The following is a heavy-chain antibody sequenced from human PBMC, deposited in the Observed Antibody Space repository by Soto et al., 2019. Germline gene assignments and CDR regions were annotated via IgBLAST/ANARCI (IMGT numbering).Heavy chain of an antibody. V-gene: IGHV3-23*01. CDR2: ISGSGGST. D-gene: IGHD3-22*01. J-gene: IGHJ4*02. CDR1: GFTFSSYA. Sequence: EVQLLESGGGLVQPGGSLRLSCAASGFTFSSYAMSWVRQAPGKGLEWVSAISGSGGSTYYADSVKGRFTISRDNSKNTLYLQMNSLRAEDTAVYYCAKVRGYYYDSSGYYGYWGQGTLVTVSS. CDR3: AKVRGYYYDSSGYYGY.